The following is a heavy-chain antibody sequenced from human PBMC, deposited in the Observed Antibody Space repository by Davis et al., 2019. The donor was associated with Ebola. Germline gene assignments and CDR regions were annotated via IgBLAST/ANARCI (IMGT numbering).Heavy chain of an antibody. Sequence: AASVKVSCKASGYTFTTYAINWVRQAPGQGLEWVGGINTNTGTPTYAQDFTGRFVFSLDTSVSTAYLQISGLKAEDTAIYYCARESFLAAAAGDYWGRGTLVTVSS. V-gene: IGHV7-4-1*02. CDR2: INTNTGTP. J-gene: IGHJ4*02. D-gene: IGHD6-13*01. CDR3: ARESFLAAAAGDY. CDR1: GYTFTTYA.